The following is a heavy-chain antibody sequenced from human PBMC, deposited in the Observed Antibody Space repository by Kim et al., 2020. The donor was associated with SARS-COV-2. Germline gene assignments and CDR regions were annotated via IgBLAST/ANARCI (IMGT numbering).Heavy chain of an antibody. D-gene: IGHD3-10*01. V-gene: IGHV3-15*01. Sequence: PVKGRFTISRDDSKNTLYLQMNSLKTEDTAVYYCTTAPYYYGSGSYYRDYWGQGTLVTVSS. CDR3: TTAPYYYGSGSYYRDY. J-gene: IGHJ4*02.